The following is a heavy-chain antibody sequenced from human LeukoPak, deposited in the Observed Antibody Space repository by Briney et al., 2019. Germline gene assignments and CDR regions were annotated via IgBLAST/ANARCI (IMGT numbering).Heavy chain of an antibody. V-gene: IGHV3-23*01. J-gene: IGHJ4*02. D-gene: IGHD6-19*01. Sequence: GGSLRFSCSASGFTFSSYAMSRVRQAPGKGLEWVSTFGERGSSAYYADSVKGRFTISRDNSKNTLYLQMNSLRAEDTALYYCAKDHGLYISGWNPLLDYWGQGTLVTVSS. CDR3: AKDHGLYISGWNPLLDY. CDR1: GFTFSSYA. CDR2: FGERGSSA.